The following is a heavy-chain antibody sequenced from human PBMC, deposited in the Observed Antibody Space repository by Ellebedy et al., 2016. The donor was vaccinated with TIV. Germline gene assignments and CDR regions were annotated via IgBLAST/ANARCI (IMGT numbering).Heavy chain of an antibody. V-gene: IGHV3-23*01. J-gene: IGHJ3*02. CDR2: ISGSGGST. CDR3: ARSLGTTVADSFDI. D-gene: IGHD4-23*01. Sequence: GESLKISCAASGFTFSSHAMSWVRQAPGKGLEWVSAISGSGGSTYYADSVKGRFTISRDNSKNTLDLQMNSLRAEYTAVYYCARSLGTTVADSFDIWGQGTMVTVSS. CDR1: GFTFSSHA.